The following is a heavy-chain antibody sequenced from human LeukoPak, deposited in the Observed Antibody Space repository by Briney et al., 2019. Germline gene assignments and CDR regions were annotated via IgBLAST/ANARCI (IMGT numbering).Heavy chain of an antibody. D-gene: IGHD1-1*01. CDR3: ARDLDGTTKPVGHYYYMDV. CDR2: MSYGRMT. J-gene: IGHJ6*03. Sequence: SETLSLTCSVSGDSISSSSYYWGWIRQPPGKGLEWIGSMSYGRMTYYNPSLKSRVAISVDTSKNQFSLKVTSVTAADTAVYYCARDLDGTTKPVGHYYYMDVWGRGTTVTVSS. V-gene: IGHV4-39*07. CDR1: GDSISSSSYY.